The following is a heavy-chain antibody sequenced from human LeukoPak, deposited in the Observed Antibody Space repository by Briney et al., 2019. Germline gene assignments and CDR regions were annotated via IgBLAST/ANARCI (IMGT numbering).Heavy chain of an antibody. CDR3: ARYYCSSTSCYLGY. V-gene: IGHV1-18*01. CDR2: ISAYNGNT. CDR1: GYTFTSYG. Sequence: GASVKVSCKASGYTFTSYGISWVRQAPGQGLEWMGWISAYNGNTNYAQKLQGRVTMTTDTSTSTAYMELRSLRSDDTAVYYCARYYCSSTSCYLGYWGQGTLVTVSS. J-gene: IGHJ4*02. D-gene: IGHD2-2*01.